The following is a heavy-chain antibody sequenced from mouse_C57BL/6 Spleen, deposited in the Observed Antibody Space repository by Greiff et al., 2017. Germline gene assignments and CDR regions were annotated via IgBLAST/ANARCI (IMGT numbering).Heavy chain of an antibody. Sequence: VQLQQPGAELVMPGASVKLSCKASGYTFTSYWMHWVKQRPGQGLEWIGEIDPSDSYTNYNQKFKGKSTLTVDKSSSTAYMQLSSLTSEDSAVYYCARVTTVAYYFDYWGQGTTLTVSS. V-gene: IGHV1-69*01. CDR1: GYTFTSYW. CDR3: ARVTTVAYYFDY. D-gene: IGHD1-1*01. CDR2: IDPSDSYT. J-gene: IGHJ2*01.